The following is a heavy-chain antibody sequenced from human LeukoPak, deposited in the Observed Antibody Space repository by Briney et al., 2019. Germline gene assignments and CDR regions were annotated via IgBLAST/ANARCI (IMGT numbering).Heavy chain of an antibody. CDR3: ARPSKTNRYYDYSYGMDV. V-gene: IGHV1-69*04. D-gene: IGHD1-14*01. Sequence: GASVKVSCKASVGTFSSYAISWVRQAPGQGLEWMGRIIPILGIANYAQKFQGRVTITADKSTSTAYMELSSLRSEDMGVYYCARPSKTNRYYDYSYGMDVWGQGTTVTVSS. CDR1: VGTFSSYA. CDR2: IIPILGIA. J-gene: IGHJ6*02.